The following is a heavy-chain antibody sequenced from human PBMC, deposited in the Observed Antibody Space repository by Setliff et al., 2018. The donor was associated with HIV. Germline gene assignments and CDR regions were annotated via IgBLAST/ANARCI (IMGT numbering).Heavy chain of an antibody. CDR1: GYSLPELS. Sequence: ASVKVSCKVSGYSLPELSSHWVRQAPGQGLEWMGIIYPSDGRTTYAQEFQGRVTMTRDTSTSTVYMELSSLRSEDTAVYYCAREPSGSGNYFYFDYWGQGTLVTVSS. V-gene: IGHV1-46*01. J-gene: IGHJ4*02. CDR2: IYPSDGRT. D-gene: IGHD1-26*01. CDR3: AREPSGSGNYFYFDY.